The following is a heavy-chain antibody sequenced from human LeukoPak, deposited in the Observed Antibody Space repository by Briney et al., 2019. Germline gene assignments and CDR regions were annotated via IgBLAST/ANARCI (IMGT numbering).Heavy chain of an antibody. CDR3: ATSNDAKIAPFDH. D-gene: IGHD2-21*01. V-gene: IGHV4-4*09. J-gene: IGHJ4*02. Sequence: SETLSLTCTVSGVSMSAYQWSWVRQSPEKGLEWIGRINTKGETSYNPSLKSRVTTSVDASKSQFSLRLTSVTAADTAVYYCATSNDAKIAPFDHWGQGAPVTVSS. CDR2: INTKGET. CDR1: GVSMSAYQ.